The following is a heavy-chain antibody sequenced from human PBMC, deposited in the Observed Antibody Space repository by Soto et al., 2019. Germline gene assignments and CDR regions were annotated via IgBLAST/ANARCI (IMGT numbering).Heavy chain of an antibody. J-gene: IGHJ3*01. CDR2: ISSGSVHI. CDR3: ARYDAFKDFDL. Sequence: PGGSLRLSCAASGFTFNSYSVNWVRQAPGKGLEWVASISSGSVHIDFADSVKGRFTISRDDVTNSVSLQMDSLRVEDTGIYYCARYDAFKDFDLWGQGTMVTVSS. CDR1: GFTFNSYS. V-gene: IGHV3-21*01. D-gene: IGHD1-1*01.